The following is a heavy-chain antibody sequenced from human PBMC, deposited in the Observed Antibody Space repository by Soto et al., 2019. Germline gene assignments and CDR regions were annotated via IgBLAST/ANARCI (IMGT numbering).Heavy chain of an antibody. CDR3: ARALRDGYNLFDY. CDR2: ISGSGGST. V-gene: IGHV3-23*01. Sequence: GGSLRLSCAASGFTFSSYAMSWVRQAPGKGLEWVSAISGSGGSTYYADSVKGRFTISRDNSKNTLYLQMNSLRAEDTAVYYCARALRDGYNLFDYWGPATLVTLSS. J-gene: IGHJ4*02. CDR1: GFTFSSYA. D-gene: IGHD5-12*01.